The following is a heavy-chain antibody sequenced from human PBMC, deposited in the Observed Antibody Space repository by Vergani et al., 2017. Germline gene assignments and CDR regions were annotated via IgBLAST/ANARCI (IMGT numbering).Heavy chain of an antibody. CDR1: GGSISSSSYY. V-gene: IGHV4-39*01. Sequence: QLQLQESGPGLVKPSETLSLTCTVSGGSISSSSYYWGWIRQPPGKGLEWIWSLYNPGNTYYNSSLESRLSLSLDTSTHQFFMRLNSVTASDTAVYYCTRHWSFVAANNFFDPWGQGTLVTVSS. D-gene: IGHD2-15*01. CDR3: TRHWSFVAANNFFDP. CDR2: LYNPGNT. J-gene: IGHJ5*02.